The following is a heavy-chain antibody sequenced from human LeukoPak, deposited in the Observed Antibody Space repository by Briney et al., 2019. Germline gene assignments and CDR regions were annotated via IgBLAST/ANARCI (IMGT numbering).Heavy chain of an antibody. CDR3: ARDLLTGSNWFDP. CDR2: INPNSGGT. CDR1: GYTFTGYY. V-gene: IGHV1-2*02. D-gene: IGHD3-9*01. Sequence: ASVKVSCKASGYTFTGYYMHWVRQAPGQGIEWMGWINPNSGGTNYAQKFQGRVTMTRDTSISTAYMELSRLRSDDAAVYYCARDLLTGSNWFDPWGQGTLVTVSS. J-gene: IGHJ5*02.